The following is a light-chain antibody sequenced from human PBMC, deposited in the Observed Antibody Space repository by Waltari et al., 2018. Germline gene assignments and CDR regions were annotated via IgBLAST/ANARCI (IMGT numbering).Light chain of an antibody. J-gene: IGKJ3*01. CDR3: QQSDSYPFT. CDR1: QGITTS. V-gene: IGKV1-13*02. Sequence: AIQLTQSPSSLSASVGDRVTITCRASQGITTSLVWYQQKPGKAPKLLIYAASILQSGVPSRFSGSGSGTDFTLSISGLQSDDFAIYYCQQSDSYPFTVGPGTRVD. CDR2: AAS.